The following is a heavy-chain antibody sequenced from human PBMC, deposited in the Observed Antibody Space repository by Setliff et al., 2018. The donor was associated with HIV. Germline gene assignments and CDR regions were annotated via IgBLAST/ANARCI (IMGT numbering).Heavy chain of an antibody. D-gene: IGHD3-22*01. J-gene: IGHJ4*02. V-gene: IGHV4-34*01. CDR1: GGSFSGYY. Sequence: PSETLSLTCAVYGGSFSGYYWSWIRQPPGKGLEWIGEINHSGSTNYNPSLKSRVTISVDTSKNQFSLKLSSATAADTAVFYCARLTTTYYYDSSAYYHPVWGQGALVTVSS. CDR2: INHSGST. CDR3: ARLTTTYYYDSSAYYHPV.